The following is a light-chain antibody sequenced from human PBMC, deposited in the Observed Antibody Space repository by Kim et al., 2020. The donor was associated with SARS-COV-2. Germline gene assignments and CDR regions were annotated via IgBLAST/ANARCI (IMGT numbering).Light chain of an antibody. CDR2: EDN. Sequence: TVSFACTRSSGSIASNYVQWYQQRPGSAPTTVIYEDNQRPSGVPDRFSGSIDSSSNSASLTISGLKTEDEADYYCQSYDSSNVVFGGGTQLTVL. CDR1: SGSIASNY. J-gene: IGLJ2*01. V-gene: IGLV6-57*03. CDR3: QSYDSSNVV.